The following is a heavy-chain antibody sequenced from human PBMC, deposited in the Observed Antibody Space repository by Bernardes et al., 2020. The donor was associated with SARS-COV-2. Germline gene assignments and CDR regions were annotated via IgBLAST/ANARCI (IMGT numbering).Heavy chain of an antibody. CDR1: GFIFSDYA. CDR2: ISHDGGHK. D-gene: IGHD2-15*01. CDR3: WPQTSTKYSSHDMD. Sequence: GGSLRLSCAASGFIFSDYAMHWVRQAPGKGLEWVALISHDGGHKYYADSVRGRLTVSRDNSKTTLYLHINSLRAEETVTRVPWPQTSTKYSSHDMD. J-gene: IGHJ6*03. V-gene: IGHV3-30*03.